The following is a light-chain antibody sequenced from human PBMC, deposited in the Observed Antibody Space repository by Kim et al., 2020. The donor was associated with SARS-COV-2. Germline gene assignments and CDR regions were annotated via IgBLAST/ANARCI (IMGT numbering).Light chain of an antibody. CDR2: GAS. CDR1: QSVSNN. CDR3: HQYNDWPPGDT. V-gene: IGKV3-15*01. Sequence: YPGERVTPSCRAGQSVSNNLAWYQHKPGQPPRLLIYGASTRATGVPARFSGSGSGTDFTLTVSSLQSEDFAIYYCHQYNDWPPGDTFGQGTKLEI. J-gene: IGKJ2*01.